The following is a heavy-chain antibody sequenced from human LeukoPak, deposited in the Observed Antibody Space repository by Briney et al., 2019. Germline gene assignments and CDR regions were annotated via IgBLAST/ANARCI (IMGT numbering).Heavy chain of an antibody. CDR2: ISYDGSDK. D-gene: IGHD4-17*01. Sequence: GGSLRLSCAASGFTFSSYGMHWVRQAPGKGLEWVAVISYDGSDKYYADSVKDRFTISRDNSKNTLYLQMNSLRAEDTAVYYCGRDPNGDYIGAFDMWGQGTVVTVSS. V-gene: IGHV3-30*03. J-gene: IGHJ3*02. CDR3: GRDPNGDYIGAFDM. CDR1: GFTFSSYG.